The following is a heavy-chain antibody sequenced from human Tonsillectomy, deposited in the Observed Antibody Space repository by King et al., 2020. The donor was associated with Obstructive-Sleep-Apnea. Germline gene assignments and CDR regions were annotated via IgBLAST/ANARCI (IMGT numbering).Heavy chain of an antibody. Sequence: VQLVESGGGLVQPGGSLRLSCAVSGFTVSSTYMMWVRQAPGKGLEWVSTLYSGGATDYADSVKGRFTISRDTSKNTLYLQINSLRAEDTAVYFCARGLGYSYGYSFDYWGQGTLVTVSS. D-gene: IGHD5-18*01. J-gene: IGHJ4*02. CDR1: GFTVSSTY. V-gene: IGHV3-66*01. CDR3: ARGLGYSYGYSFDY. CDR2: LYSGGAT.